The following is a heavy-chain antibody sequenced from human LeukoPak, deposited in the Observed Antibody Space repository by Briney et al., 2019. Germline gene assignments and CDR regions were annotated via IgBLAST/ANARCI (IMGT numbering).Heavy chain of an antibody. CDR1: GFTFSSYS. CDR2: ISSSSSYI. V-gene: IGHV3-21*01. J-gene: IGHJ6*03. D-gene: IGHD5-18*01. CDR3: ARDHPPVYSYGFFAVYYYYMDV. Sequence: GGSLRLSCAASGFTFSSYSMNWVRQAPGKGLEWVSSISSSSSYIYYADSVKGRFTISRDNAKNSLYLQMDSLRAEDTAVYYCARDHPPVYSYGFFAVYYYYMDVWGKGTTVTVSS.